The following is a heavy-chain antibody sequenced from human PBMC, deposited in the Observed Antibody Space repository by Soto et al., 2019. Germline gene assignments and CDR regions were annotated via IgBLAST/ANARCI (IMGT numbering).Heavy chain of an antibody. Sequence: PGGSLRLSCAASRFTFSSYWMHWVRQAPGKGLVWVSRIKSDGSRTNYADSVKGRFTISRDNAKNTLYLQMNSLRAEDTAVYYCARETFDPWGQGTLVTVSS. CDR1: RFTFSSYW. CDR3: ARETFDP. V-gene: IGHV3-74*01. J-gene: IGHJ5*02. CDR2: IKSDGSRT.